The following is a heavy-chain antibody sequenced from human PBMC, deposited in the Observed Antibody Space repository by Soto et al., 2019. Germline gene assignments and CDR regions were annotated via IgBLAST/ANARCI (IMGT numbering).Heavy chain of an antibody. CDR1: AFTFSAYW. Sequence: EVQLVESGGGIVQPGGSLRLSCVGSAFTFSAYWMHWVRLVPGKGLVWVSRINDDGTYTSYADSVKGRFTISRDNAKNTLYLQMNSLRAEDKAVYYCARVERCSSTSCYSVFDYWGQGTLVIVSS. CDR3: ARVERCSSTSCYSVFDY. D-gene: IGHD2-2*01. V-gene: IGHV3-74*01. J-gene: IGHJ4*02. CDR2: INDDGTYT.